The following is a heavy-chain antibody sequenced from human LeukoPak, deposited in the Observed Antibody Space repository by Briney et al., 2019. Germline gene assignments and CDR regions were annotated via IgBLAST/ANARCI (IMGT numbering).Heavy chain of an antibody. D-gene: IGHD3-22*01. J-gene: IGHJ6*02. Sequence: GASVKVSCKASGYTFTSYGISWVRQAPGQGLEWMGWISAYNGNTNYAQKLQGRVTLTTDTSTSTAYMELRSLRYDDTAVYYCAKGSYDSSGYFYYQYGMDVWGQGTTVTVSS. V-gene: IGHV1-18*01. CDR2: ISAYNGNT. CDR3: AKGSYDSSGYFYYQYGMDV. CDR1: GYTFTSYG.